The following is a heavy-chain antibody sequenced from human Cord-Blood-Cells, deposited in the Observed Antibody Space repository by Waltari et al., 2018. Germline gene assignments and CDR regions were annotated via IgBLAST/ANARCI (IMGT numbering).Heavy chain of an antibody. CDR1: GFTFSSSW. CDR3: AREGSSSYWYFDL. D-gene: IGHD6-13*01. CDR2: INSDGSST. V-gene: IGHV3-74*01. Sequence: EVQLVESGGGLVQPGGSLRLSCAASGFTFSSSWMHWVRQAPGKGLVWVSRINSDGSSTSYADSVKGRFAISRDNAKNTLYLQMNSLRAEDTAVYYCAREGSSSYWYFDLWGRGTLVTVSS. J-gene: IGHJ2*01.